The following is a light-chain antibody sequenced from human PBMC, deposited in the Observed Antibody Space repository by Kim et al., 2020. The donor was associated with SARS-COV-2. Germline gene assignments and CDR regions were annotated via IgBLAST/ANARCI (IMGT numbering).Light chain of an antibody. CDR2: TAS. CDR3: QQSYTTPYS. Sequence: DIQMTQSPSSLSASVGDRVTITCRASQSITTFLNWYQQKPGKAPNLLIYTASTLQSGVPSRFSGSGSGTDFTLTISSLQPEDFATYYCQQSYTTPYSFGPGTKVEI. V-gene: IGKV1-39*01. J-gene: IGKJ2*03. CDR1: QSITTF.